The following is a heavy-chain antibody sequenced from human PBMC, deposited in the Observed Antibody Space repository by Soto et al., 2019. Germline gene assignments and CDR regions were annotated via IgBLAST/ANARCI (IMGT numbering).Heavy chain of an antibody. CDR1: GYTFTNYD. CDR3: ARGLDFWSGYSRADS. Sequence: QVQLVQSGPEVKKPGASMRVSCKTSGYTFTNYDIHWVRQATGQGLEWIGWMSPNSGRTGFAQRCQDRLNRTITPSSSPASLHLASLTSEATAVYYCARGLDFWSGYSRADSWGQGTLVTVSS. D-gene: IGHD3-3*01. V-gene: IGHV1-8*01. CDR2: MSPNSGRT. J-gene: IGHJ4*02.